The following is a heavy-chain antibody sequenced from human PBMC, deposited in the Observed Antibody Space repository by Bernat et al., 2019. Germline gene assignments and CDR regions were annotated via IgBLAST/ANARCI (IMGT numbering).Heavy chain of an antibody. CDR2: IKQDGSEK. Sequence: EVQLLESGGGLAQPGGPLRLSCAASGFTFSSYWMSWVRQAPGKGLEWVANIKQDGSEKYYVDSVKGRFTISRDNAKNSLYLQMNSLIAEDTAVYYCARDGQYSSGWYIAFDIWGQGTMVTVSS. CDR1: GFTFSSYW. J-gene: IGHJ3*02. V-gene: IGHV3-7*01. D-gene: IGHD6-19*01. CDR3: ARDGQYSSGWYIAFDI.